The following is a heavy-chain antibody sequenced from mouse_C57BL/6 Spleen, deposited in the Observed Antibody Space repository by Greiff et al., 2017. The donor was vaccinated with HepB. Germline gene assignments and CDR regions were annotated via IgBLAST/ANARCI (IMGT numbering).Heavy chain of an antibody. CDR1: GYTFTSYT. J-gene: IGHJ2*01. V-gene: IGHV1-4*01. D-gene: IGHD2-1*01. CDR2: INPSSGYT. Sequence: QVHVKQSGAELARPGASVKMSCKASGYTFTSYTMHWVKQRPGQGLEWIGYINPSSGYTKYNQKFKDKATLTADKSSSTAYMQLSSLTSEDSAVYYCARYGNYVDYWGQGTTLTVSS. CDR3: ARYGNYVDY.